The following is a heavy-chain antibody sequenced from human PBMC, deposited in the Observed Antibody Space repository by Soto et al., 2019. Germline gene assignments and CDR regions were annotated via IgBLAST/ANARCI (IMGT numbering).Heavy chain of an antibody. CDR2: IYPGDSDT. CDR1: GYSFSNYW. V-gene: IGHV5-51*01. Sequence: PGESLKISCKGSGYSFSNYWIAWVRQMPGKGLECMGIIYPGDSDTRYSPSFQGQVTISADKSISTAYLQWSSLKASDTAMYYCARRIAAAGSDWFDSWGQGILVTVSS. J-gene: IGHJ5*01. D-gene: IGHD6-13*01. CDR3: ARRIAAAGSDWFDS.